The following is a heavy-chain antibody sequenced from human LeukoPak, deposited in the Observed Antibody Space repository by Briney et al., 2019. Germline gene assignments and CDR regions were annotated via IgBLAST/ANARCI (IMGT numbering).Heavy chain of an antibody. V-gene: IGHV3-11*04. CDR2: ITTSGSTV. CDR1: GFTFSDAW. D-gene: IGHD5-24*01. J-gene: IGHJ4*02. CDR3: ARGRNGYNDEWAYYFDY. Sequence: SGGSLRLSCAASGFTFSDAWMSWVRQAPGKGLEWVSYITTSGSTVYYADSVKGRFTISRDNTKNSLYLQVNSLRAEDTAVYYCARGRNGYNDEWAYYFDYWGQGTLVTVSS.